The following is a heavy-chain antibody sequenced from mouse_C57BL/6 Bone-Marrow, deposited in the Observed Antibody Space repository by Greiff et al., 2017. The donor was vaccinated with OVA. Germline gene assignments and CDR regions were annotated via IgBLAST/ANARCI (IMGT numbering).Heavy chain of an antibody. Sequence: VMLVESGPGLVAPSQSLSITCTVSGFSLTSYGVDWVRQSPGKGLEWLGVIRGVGSTNYNSALKSRLSISKDYSKSQVFLTMDSLQTDDTAMYYCGATWFAYWGQGTLVTVSA. CDR1: GFSLTSYG. V-gene: IGHV2-6*01. J-gene: IGHJ3*01. CDR2: IRGVGST. CDR3: GATWFAY.